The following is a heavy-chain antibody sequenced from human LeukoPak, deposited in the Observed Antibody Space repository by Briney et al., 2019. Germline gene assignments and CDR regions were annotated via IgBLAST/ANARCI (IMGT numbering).Heavy chain of an antibody. Sequence: GGSLRLSCAASGFTFSSYEMNWVRQAPGKGLEWVSYISSSGSTIYYADSVKGRFTISRDNAKNSLYLQMNSLRAEDTAVYYSAKWGCSGGSCYPFAYWGQGTLVTVSS. CDR2: ISSSGSTI. J-gene: IGHJ4*02. V-gene: IGHV3-48*03. CDR3: AKWGCSGGSCYPFAY. D-gene: IGHD2-15*01. CDR1: GFTFSSYE.